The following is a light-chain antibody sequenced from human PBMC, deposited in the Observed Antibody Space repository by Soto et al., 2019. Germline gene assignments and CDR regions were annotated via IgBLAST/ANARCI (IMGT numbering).Light chain of an antibody. Sequence: HSPATLSLSPGERATLSCRASQSVSSYLAWYQQKPGQALRRLIYDASNRATGIPARFSGSGSGTYFTLTISSLEPEDFAVYYCQQRSNWPPPTFGGGTKVDIK. CDR2: DAS. CDR3: QQRSNWPPPT. J-gene: IGKJ4*01. CDR1: QSVSSY. V-gene: IGKV3-11*01.